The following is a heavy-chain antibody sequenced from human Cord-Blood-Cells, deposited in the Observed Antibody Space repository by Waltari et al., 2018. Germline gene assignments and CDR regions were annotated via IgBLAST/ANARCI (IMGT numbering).Heavy chain of an antibody. Sequence: QVQLQQWGAGLLKPSETLSLTCAVYGGSFSGYYWSWIRQPPGKGLEWIGEINHSGSTNYNPSLKSRVTISVDTPKNQFSLKLSSVTAADTAVYYCARGFYIAAAGTYYFDYWGQGTLVTVSS. CDR3: ARGFYIAAAGTYYFDY. CDR1: GGSFSGYY. CDR2: INHSGST. J-gene: IGHJ4*02. V-gene: IGHV4-34*01. D-gene: IGHD6-13*01.